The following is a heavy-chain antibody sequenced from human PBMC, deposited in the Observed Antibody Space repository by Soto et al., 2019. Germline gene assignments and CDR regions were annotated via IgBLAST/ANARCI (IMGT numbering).Heavy chain of an antibody. V-gene: IGHV4-39*07. Sequence: SETLSLTCTVSGGSISSSSYYWGWIRQPPGKGLEWIGSIYYSGSTYYNPSLKSRVTISVDTSKNQFSLKLSSVTAADTAVYYCARAIARGLRITGTTKGWFDPWGQGTLVTVSS. J-gene: IGHJ5*02. CDR1: GGSISSSSYY. D-gene: IGHD1-20*01. CDR2: IYYSGST. CDR3: ARAIARGLRITGTTKGWFDP.